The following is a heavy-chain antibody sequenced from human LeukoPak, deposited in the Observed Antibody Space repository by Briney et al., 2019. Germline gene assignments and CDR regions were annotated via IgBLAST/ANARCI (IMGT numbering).Heavy chain of an antibody. CDR2: IHPNGGTT. J-gene: IGHJ4*02. Sequence: ASVNVSCKAYGYNFSLYYIYWLRQAPGQGLEWMGKIHPNGGTTDYGRRFQGRVTMSRDLSTSTAYMELNNLTSEDTAVYYYARGPPGIGIVPAAIFALWGQGTLVSVSS. D-gene: IGHD2-2*01. CDR3: ARGPPGIGIVPAAIFAL. V-gene: IGHV1-46*01. CDR1: GYNFSLYY.